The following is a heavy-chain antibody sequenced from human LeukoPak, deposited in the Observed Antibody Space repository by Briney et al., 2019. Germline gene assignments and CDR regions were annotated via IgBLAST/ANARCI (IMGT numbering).Heavy chain of an antibody. CDR2: VNPNSGGT. J-gene: IGHJ3*02. CDR3: ARDLNGGYGDFQGAFDI. D-gene: IGHD4-17*01. V-gene: IGHV1-2*02. Sequence: ASVKVSCKASGYTFTSYGISWMRQAPGQGLEWMGWVNPNSGGTNYAQKFQGRVTMTRDTSISTAYMELSRLRSDDTAVYYCARDLNGGYGDFQGAFDIWGQGTMVTVSS. CDR1: GYTFTSYG.